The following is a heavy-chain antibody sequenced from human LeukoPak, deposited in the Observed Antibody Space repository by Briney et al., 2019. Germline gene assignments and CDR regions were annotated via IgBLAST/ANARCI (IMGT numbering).Heavy chain of an antibody. J-gene: IGHJ4*02. V-gene: IGHV2-70*16. CDR1: GYSISSGYYW. CDR2: IDWDDDK. Sequence: TLSLTCTVSGYSISSGYYWGWIRQPPRKALEWLARIDWDDDKFYNTSLKTRLTISKDTSKNQVVLTMTNMDPVDTATYYCVRTHYDVLSGPTYYFDFWGQGALVTVSS. D-gene: IGHD3-3*01. CDR3: VRTHYDVLSGPTYYFDF.